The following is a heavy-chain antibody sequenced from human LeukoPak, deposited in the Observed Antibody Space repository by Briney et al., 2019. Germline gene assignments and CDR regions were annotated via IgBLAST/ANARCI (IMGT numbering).Heavy chain of an antibody. CDR2: ISGSGGST. Sequence: GGSLRLSCAASGFTFSNAWMSWVRQAPGKGLEWVSAISGSGGSTYYADSVKGRLTISRDNSMNTLYLQMNSLRAEDTAVYYCAKVPIVGATFYDYWGQGTLVTVSS. D-gene: IGHD1-26*01. CDR1: GFTFSNAW. J-gene: IGHJ4*02. V-gene: IGHV3-23*01. CDR3: AKVPIVGATFYDY.